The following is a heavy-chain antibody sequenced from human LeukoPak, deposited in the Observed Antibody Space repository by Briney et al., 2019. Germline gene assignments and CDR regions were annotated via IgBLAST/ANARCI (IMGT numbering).Heavy chain of an antibody. CDR1: GFIFSGYA. CDR2: ISGSGGST. D-gene: IGHD3-22*01. V-gene: IGHV3-23*01. J-gene: IGHJ4*02. CDR3: ARDMSTYYYDSSEDY. Sequence: GGSLRLSCAASGFIFSGYAMSWVRQAPGKGLEWVSAISGSGGSTYYADSVKGRFTISRDNSKNTLYLQMNSLRAEDTAVYYCARDMSTYYYDSSEDYWGQGTLVTVSS.